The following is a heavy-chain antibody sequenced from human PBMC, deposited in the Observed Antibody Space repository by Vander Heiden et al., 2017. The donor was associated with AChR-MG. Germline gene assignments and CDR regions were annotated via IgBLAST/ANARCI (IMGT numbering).Heavy chain of an antibody. CDR1: GYTLTGYY. D-gene: IGHD3-3*01. Sequence: QVQLVQSGDEVKKPGASVKVSCKASGYTLTGYYMPWVRQAPGQGLEWMGWINPNSGGTNYAQKFQGRVTMTRDTSISTAYMELSRLRSDDTAVYYCARLRFLGWLQQYYYYYGMDVWGQGTTVTVSS. V-gene: IGHV1-2*02. J-gene: IGHJ6*02. CDR2: INPNSGGT. CDR3: ARLRFLGWLQQYYYYYGMDV.